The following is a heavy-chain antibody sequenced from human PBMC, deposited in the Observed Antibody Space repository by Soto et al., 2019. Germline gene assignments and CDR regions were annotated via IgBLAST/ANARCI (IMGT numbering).Heavy chain of an antibody. J-gene: IGHJ4*02. D-gene: IGHD2-15*01. CDR1: GGTFSSYT. CDR2: IIPILGIA. V-gene: IGHV1-69*04. Sequence: SVKVSCKASGGTFSSYTISWVRQAPGQGLEWVGRIIPILGIANYAQKFQGRVTITADKSTSTAYMELSSLRSEDTAVYYCARDSTGGSLDYWGQGTLVTVSS. CDR3: ARDSTGGSLDY.